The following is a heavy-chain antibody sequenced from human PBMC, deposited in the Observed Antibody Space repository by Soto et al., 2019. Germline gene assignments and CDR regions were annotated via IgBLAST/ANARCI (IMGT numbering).Heavy chain of an antibody. CDR3: ARADPNRGYSYGILDY. CDR1: GGSISSGGYS. D-gene: IGHD5-18*01. Sequence: SETLSLTCAVSGGSISSGGYSWSWIRQPPGKGLEWIGYIYHSGSTYYNPSLKSRVTISVDRSKNQFSLKLSSVTAADTAVYYCARADPNRGYSYGILDYWGQGTLVTVSS. CDR2: IYHSGST. J-gene: IGHJ4*02. V-gene: IGHV4-30-2*02.